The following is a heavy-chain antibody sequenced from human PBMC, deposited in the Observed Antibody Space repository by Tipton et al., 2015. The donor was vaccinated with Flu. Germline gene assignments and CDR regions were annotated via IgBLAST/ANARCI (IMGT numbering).Heavy chain of an antibody. Sequence: TLSLTCSVSGGSITNYYWSWIRQPPGKGLEWIGYIYSSGRTTYIPSLRGRVSMSADASMNQFSLRLNSMTAAGTAIYYCAGVLAGHFGEGYFVDYWGQGTLVTLS. CDR3: AGVLAGHFGEGYFVDY. CDR2: IYSSGRT. J-gene: IGHJ4*02. D-gene: IGHD3-10*01. V-gene: IGHV4-59*01. CDR1: GGSITNYY.